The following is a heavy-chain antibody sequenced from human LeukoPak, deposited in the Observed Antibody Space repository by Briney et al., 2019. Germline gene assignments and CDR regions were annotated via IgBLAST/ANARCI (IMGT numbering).Heavy chain of an antibody. CDR1: GFTVSSNY. Sequence: GGSLRLSCAASGFTVSSNYMSWVRQAPGKGLEWVSVIYSGGSTYYADSVKGRFTISRDNSKNTLYLQMNSLRAEDTAVYYCARVRRTGIFDYWGQGTLVTVSS. CDR3: ARVRRTGIFDY. J-gene: IGHJ4*02. D-gene: IGHD3/OR15-3a*01. V-gene: IGHV3-53*01. CDR2: IYSGGST.